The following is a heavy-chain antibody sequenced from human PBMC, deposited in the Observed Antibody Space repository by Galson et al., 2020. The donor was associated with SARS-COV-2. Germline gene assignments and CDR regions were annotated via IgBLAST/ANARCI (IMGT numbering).Heavy chain of an antibody. CDR1: GGTFSSYA. V-gene: IGHV1-69*01. CDR2: IIPILGTA. J-gene: IGHJ6*02. CDR3: ARDQWVDYGSGSYYSYYYYGMDV. D-gene: IGHD3-10*01. Sequence: KISCKASGGTFSSYAISWVRQAPGQGLEWMGGIIPILGTANYAQKFQGRVTITADESTSTAYMELSSLRSEDTAVYYCARDQWVDYGSGSYYSYYYYGMDVWGQGTTVTVSS.